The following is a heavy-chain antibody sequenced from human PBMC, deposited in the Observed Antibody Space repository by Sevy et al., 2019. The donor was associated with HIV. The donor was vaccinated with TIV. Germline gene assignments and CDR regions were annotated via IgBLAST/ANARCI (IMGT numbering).Heavy chain of an antibody. Sequence: GGSLRLSCAASGFTLDDYAMHWVRQAPGKGLEWVSGLSRHIRTIGYADSVKGRFTISRDNARNSLYLQMNSLRAEDTAFYYCVKDKVDGDSGYGLFDFWGQGTLVTVSS. V-gene: IGHV3-9*01. D-gene: IGHD5-12*01. CDR1: GFTLDDYA. CDR3: VKDKVDGDSGYGLFDF. J-gene: IGHJ4*02. CDR2: LSRHIRTI.